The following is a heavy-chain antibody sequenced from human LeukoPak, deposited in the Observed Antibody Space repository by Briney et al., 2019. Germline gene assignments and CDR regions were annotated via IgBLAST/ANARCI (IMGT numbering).Heavy chain of an antibody. J-gene: IGHJ6*03. V-gene: IGHV1-46*01. Sequence: ASVKVSCKASGYTFTSYYMHWVRQAPGQGLEWMGIINPSGGSTSYAQEFQGRVTMTRDMSTSTVYMELSSLRSEDTAVYYCARDIVVVPAAIQGYYYYYMDVWGKGTTVTVSS. CDR3: ARDIVVVPAAIQGYYYYYMDV. D-gene: IGHD2-2*01. CDR2: INPSGGST. CDR1: GYTFTSYY.